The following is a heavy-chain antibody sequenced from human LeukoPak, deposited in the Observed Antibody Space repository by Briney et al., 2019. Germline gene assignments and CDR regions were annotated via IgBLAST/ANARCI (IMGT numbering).Heavy chain of an antibody. D-gene: IGHD3-22*01. CDR1: GFTFSRHG. CDR3: ARGIDSSGYSAFDI. V-gene: IGHV3-33*01. J-gene: IGHJ3*02. Sequence: GGSLRLSCAASGFTFSRHGLHWVRQAPGKGLDWVALVWNDGKGDYHSDSVRGRFTISRDNVNNTLYLEMNGLKVEDTAVYYCARGIDSSGYSAFDIWGRGTMVTVSS. CDR2: VWNDGKGD.